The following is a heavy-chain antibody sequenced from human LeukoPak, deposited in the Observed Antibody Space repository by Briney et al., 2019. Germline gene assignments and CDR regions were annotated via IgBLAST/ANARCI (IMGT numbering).Heavy chain of an antibody. CDR1: GFTFNTYA. J-gene: IGHJ4*02. Sequence: GGSLRLSCVASGFTFNTYAMSWVRQAPGKGLEWVSTISGSGAFTKYADSVTGRFTISRDNAKNSLYLQMNSLRAEDTAVYYCARSQVVVASYYFDYWGQGTLVTVSS. CDR2: ISGSGAFT. CDR3: ARSQVVVASYYFDY. V-gene: IGHV3-23*01. D-gene: IGHD2-15*01.